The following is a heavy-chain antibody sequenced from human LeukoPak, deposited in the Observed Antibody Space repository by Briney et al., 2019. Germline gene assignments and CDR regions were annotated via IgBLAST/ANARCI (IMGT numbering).Heavy chain of an antibody. CDR3: ARLGDNSGYDEDY. D-gene: IGHD5-12*01. V-gene: IGHV3-21*01. J-gene: IGHJ4*02. CDR1: GFTFSSYL. CDR2: ISSSSSYI. Sequence: GGSLGLSCAASGFTFSSYLMNWVRQAPGKGLEWVSSISSSSSYIYYADSVKGRFTISRDNAKNSLYLQMNSLRAEDTAVYYCARLGDNSGYDEDYWGQGTLVTVSS.